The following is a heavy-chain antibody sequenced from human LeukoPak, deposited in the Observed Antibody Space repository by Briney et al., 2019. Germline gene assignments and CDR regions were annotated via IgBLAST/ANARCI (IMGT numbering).Heavy chain of an antibody. Sequence: SETLSLTCTVSGGSISSSSYYWGWIRQPPGKGLEWIGSIYHSGSTYYNPSLKSRVTISVDTSKNQFSLKLSSVTAADTAVYYCARGVFPYSYGYSDYWGQGTLVTVSS. J-gene: IGHJ4*02. CDR2: IYHSGST. V-gene: IGHV4-39*07. D-gene: IGHD5-18*01. CDR1: GGSISSSSYY. CDR3: ARGVFPYSYGYSDY.